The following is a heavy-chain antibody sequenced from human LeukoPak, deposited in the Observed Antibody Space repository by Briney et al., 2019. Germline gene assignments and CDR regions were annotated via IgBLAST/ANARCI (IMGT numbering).Heavy chain of an antibody. Sequence: SVKVSCKASGGTFSSYAISWARQAPGQGLEWMGGIIPIFGTANYAQKFQGRVTITADESTSTAYMELSSLRSEDTAVYYCARGMVRGVIIGAFDIWGQGTMVTVSS. CDR1: GGTFSSYA. CDR2: IIPIFGTA. V-gene: IGHV1-69*13. D-gene: IGHD3-10*01. CDR3: ARGMVRGVIIGAFDI. J-gene: IGHJ3*02.